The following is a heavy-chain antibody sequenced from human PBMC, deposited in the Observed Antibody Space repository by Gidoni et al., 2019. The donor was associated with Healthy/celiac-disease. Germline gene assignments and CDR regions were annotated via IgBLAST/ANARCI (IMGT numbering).Heavy chain of an antibody. J-gene: IGHJ4*02. D-gene: IGHD3-22*01. CDR1: GGSISSYS. V-gene: IGHV4-59*01. CDR3: AGGGSGYYLQY. CDR2: IYYSGST. Sequence: QVQLQESGPGLVKPSETLSLPGPSPGGSISSYSWSWIRQPPGKGLEWIGYIYYSGSTNYNPSLKSRVTISVDTSKNQFSLKLSSVTAADTAVYYCAGGGSGYYLQYWGQGTLVTVSS.